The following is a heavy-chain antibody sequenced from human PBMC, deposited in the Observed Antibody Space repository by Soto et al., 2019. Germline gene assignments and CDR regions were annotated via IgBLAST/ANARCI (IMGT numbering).Heavy chain of an antibody. Sequence: QVQLVESGGGVVQPGRSLRLSCAASGFTFSSYAMHWVRQAPGKGLEWVAVISYDGSNKYYADSVKGRFTISRDNSKNALYLQMNSLRAEDTAVYYCARVPSQYSSGWADAFDSWGQGTMVTVSS. CDR3: ARVPSQYSSGWADAFDS. CDR2: ISYDGSNK. CDR1: GFTFSSYA. J-gene: IGHJ3*02. D-gene: IGHD6-19*01. V-gene: IGHV3-30-3*01.